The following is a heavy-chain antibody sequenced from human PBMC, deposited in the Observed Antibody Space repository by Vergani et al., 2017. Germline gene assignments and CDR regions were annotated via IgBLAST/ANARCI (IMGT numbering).Heavy chain of an antibody. CDR2: IYYTGST. D-gene: IGHD2/OR15-2a*01. CDR3: ARFPNIVGENWFDS. CDR1: GYSISTSNYY. V-gene: IGHV4-39*02. J-gene: IGHJ5*01. Sequence: QLQLQQSGPGLVKPSETLSLTCPVSGYSISTSNYYCGWIRQPPGKGLEWIGNIYYTGSTYYNPSLKSRVTISVDTSKDHFPLQLSSVTATDTAVYYCARFPNIVGENWFDSWGQGTLVTVSS.